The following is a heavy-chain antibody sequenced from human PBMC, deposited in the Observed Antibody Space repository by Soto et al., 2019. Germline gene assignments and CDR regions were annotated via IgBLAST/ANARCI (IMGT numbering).Heavy chain of an antibody. Sequence: GGSLRLSCAASGFAFSSYVMHWVRQAPGKGLEWVAVISYDGSNKYYADSVKGRFTISRDNSKNTLYLQMNSLRAEDTAVYYCAKDRMTTVTTSYYYYYMDVWGKGTTVTVSS. J-gene: IGHJ6*03. CDR3: AKDRMTTVTTSYYYYYMDV. V-gene: IGHV3-30*18. CDR2: ISYDGSNK. CDR1: GFAFSSYV. D-gene: IGHD4-17*01.